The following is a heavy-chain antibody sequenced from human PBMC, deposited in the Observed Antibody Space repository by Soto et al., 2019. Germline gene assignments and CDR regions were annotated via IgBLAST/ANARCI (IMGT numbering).Heavy chain of an antibody. CDR3: AHMYDYDEPQPRWCDP. V-gene: IGHV2-5*02. D-gene: IGHD4-17*01. J-gene: IGHJ5*02. CDR1: GFSVTSDGVA. CDR2: IYWDDDK. Sequence: QITLRESGPTLVKPTETLTFTCTFSGFSVTSDGVAVAWIRQPPGKGLEWLALIYWDDDKRYNPSLSSRLSILADTSNNQVVLTMTDMDPVDTATYYGAHMYDYDEPQPRWCDPGGQGTPVPVAS.